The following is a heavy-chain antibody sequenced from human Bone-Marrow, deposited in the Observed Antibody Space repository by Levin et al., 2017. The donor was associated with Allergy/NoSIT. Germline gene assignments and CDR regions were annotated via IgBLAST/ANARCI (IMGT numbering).Heavy chain of an antibody. Sequence: PSQTLSLTCAVSGDSVSSDAYYWAWIRQPPGEGLEWIGYIYHRGSSNYNPSLRSRLSMSIDTSQNQFSLRLSFVTAADTAVYYCARSFYDSGGRWDYFDSWGQGILVNVSS. J-gene: IGHJ4*02. CDR1: GDSVSSDAYY. V-gene: IGHV4-61*08. CDR3: ARSFYDSGGRWDYFDS. CDR2: IYHRGSS. D-gene: IGHD3-22*01.